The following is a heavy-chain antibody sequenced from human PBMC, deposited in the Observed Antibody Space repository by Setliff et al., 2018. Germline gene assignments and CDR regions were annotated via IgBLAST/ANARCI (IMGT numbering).Heavy chain of an antibody. CDR3: ARANPGYDSSGYYSGDVDY. CDR2: IYYSGRT. V-gene: IGHV4-30-4*08. J-gene: IGHJ4*02. CDR1: GGSISSGDYY. Sequence: PSETLSLTCTVSGGSISSGDYYWSWIRQPPGKGLEWIGYIYYSGRTYYNPSLKSRVTISVDTSKNQFSLKLSSVTAADTDVYYCARANPGYDSSGYYSGDVDYWGQGTLVTVSS. D-gene: IGHD3-22*01.